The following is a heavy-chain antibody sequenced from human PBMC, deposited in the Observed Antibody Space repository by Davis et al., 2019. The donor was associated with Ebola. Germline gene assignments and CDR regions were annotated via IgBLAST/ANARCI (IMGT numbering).Heavy chain of an antibody. D-gene: IGHD2-2*01. CDR2: ISYQGSNK. CDR1: GFTFSSYA. J-gene: IGHJ5*02. V-gene: IGHV3-30*04. Sequence: GESLKISCAASGFTFSSYALHWVRQAPGKGLEWVAVISYQGSNKYYADSVKGRFTISRDDSKNTLYLQMNSLRAEDTAVYYCAKDYGSSTSGGDWFDPWGQGTLVIVSS. CDR3: AKDYGSSTSGGDWFDP.